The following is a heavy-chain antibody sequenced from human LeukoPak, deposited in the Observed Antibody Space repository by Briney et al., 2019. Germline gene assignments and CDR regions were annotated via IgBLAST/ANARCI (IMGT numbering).Heavy chain of an antibody. CDR2: INPNSGGT. CDR1: GYTFTSYD. CDR3: ARGSRYYDSSGYPVY. J-gene: IGHJ4*02. D-gene: IGHD3-22*01. Sequence: GASVKVSCKASGYTFTSYDINWVRQATGQGLEWMGWINPNSGGTNYAQKFQGRVTMTRDTSISTAYMELSRLRSDDTAVYYCARGSRYYDSSGYPVYWGQGTLVTVSS. V-gene: IGHV1-2*02.